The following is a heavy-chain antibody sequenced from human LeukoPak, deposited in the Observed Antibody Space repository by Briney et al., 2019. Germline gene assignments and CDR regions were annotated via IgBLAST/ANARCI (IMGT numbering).Heavy chain of an antibody. D-gene: IGHD6-19*01. V-gene: IGHV4-59*08. CDR3: ARQGGAIAVAGSNWFDP. CDR2: IYYSGST. J-gene: IGHJ5*02. CDR1: GGSISSYY. Sequence: PSETLSLTCTVSGGSISSYYWSWIRQPPGKGLEWIGYIYYSGSTNYNPSLKSRVPISVDTSKNQFSLKLSSVTAADTAVYYCARQGGAIAVAGSNWFDPWGQGTLVTVSS.